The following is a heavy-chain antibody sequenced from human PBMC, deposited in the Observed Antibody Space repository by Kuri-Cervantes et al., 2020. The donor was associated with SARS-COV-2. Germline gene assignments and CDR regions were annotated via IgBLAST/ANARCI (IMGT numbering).Heavy chain of an antibody. CDR3: AGFTRPLWCYDSSGCADY. CDR1: GYSISSGYY. J-gene: IGHJ4*02. D-gene: IGHD3-22*01. Sequence: SETLSLTCTVSGYSISSGYYWGWIRQPPGKGLEWIGSIYHSGSTYYNPSLKSRVTISVDTSKNQFSLKLSSVTAADTAVYYCAGFTRPLWCYDSSGCADYWGQGTLVTVSS. V-gene: IGHV4-38-2*02. CDR2: IYHSGST.